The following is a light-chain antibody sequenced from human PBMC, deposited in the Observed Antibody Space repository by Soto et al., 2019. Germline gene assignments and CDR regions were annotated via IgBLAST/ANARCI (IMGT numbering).Light chain of an antibody. CDR1: SSDVGAYNY. Sequence: QSALTQPASVSGSPGQSITISCTGTSSDVGAYNYVSWYQQNPGKAPKLMIYEVNNRPSGVSNRFSGSKSGNTASLTISGHQAEDEADYYCSSYTIISTYVFGSGTKLIVL. CDR2: EVN. V-gene: IGLV2-14*01. J-gene: IGLJ1*01. CDR3: SSYTIISTYV.